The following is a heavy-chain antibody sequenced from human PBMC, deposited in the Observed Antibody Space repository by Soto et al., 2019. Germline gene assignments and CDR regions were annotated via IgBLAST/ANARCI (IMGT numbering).Heavy chain of an antibody. Sequence: ASVKVSCKASGYTFTSYAMHWVRQAPGQRLEWMGWINAGNGNTKYSQKLQGRVTITRDTSASTAYMELSSLRSEDTAVYYCARPYCSSTSCYTREYYYYGMDVWGQGTTVTVSS. CDR2: INAGNGNT. CDR1: GYTFTSYA. D-gene: IGHD2-2*01. V-gene: IGHV1-3*01. J-gene: IGHJ6*02. CDR3: ARPYCSSTSCYTREYYYYGMDV.